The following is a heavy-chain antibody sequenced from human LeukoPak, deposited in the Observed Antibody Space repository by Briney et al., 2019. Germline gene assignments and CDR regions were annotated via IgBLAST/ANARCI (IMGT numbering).Heavy chain of an antibody. D-gene: IGHD6-13*01. Sequence: PGGSLRLSCAASGFTFSSYSMNWVRQAPGKGLERVSSISSSSTYIYYADSVKGRFTISRDNAKNSLFLQMNSLRAEDTAVYYCASSLAVAGTGGWFDPWGQGNLVTVSS. J-gene: IGHJ5*02. V-gene: IGHV3-21*01. CDR3: ASSLAVAGTGGWFDP. CDR1: GFTFSSYS. CDR2: ISSSSTYI.